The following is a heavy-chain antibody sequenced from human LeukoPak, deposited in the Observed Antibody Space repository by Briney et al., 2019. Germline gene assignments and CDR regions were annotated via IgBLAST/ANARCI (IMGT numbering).Heavy chain of an antibody. J-gene: IGHJ4*02. V-gene: IGHV3-23*01. D-gene: IGHD3-9*01. Sequence: TGGSLRLSCAASGFTFSSYAMSWVRQAPGKGLEWVSAISGSGGSTYYADSVKGRFTISRDNSKNTLYLQMNSLRAEDTAVYYCAKDDVLRYFDPPYYFDYWGQGTLVTVSS. CDR3: AKDDVLRYFDPPYYFDY. CDR1: GFTFSSYA. CDR2: ISGSGGST.